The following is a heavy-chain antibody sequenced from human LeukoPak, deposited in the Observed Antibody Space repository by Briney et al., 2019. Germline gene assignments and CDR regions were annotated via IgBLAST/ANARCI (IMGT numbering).Heavy chain of an antibody. D-gene: IGHD4-17*01. J-gene: IGHJ5*02. V-gene: IGHV1-2*02. CDR1: GYTFTGYY. CDR2: INPNSGDT. CDR3: ARPYGDYYNWFDP. Sequence: GASVMVSCKASGYTFTGYYIHWVRQAPGQGPEWMGWINPNSGDTNYAQKFQDRVPLTKDTSLSTAYLEMTNLRSDDTGVYYCARPYGDYYNWFDPWGQGTLVTVSS.